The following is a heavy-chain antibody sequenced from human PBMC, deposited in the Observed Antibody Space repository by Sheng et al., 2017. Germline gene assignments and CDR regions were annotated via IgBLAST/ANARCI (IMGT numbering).Heavy chain of an antibody. Sequence: EVQLVESGGGLVQPGGSLRLSCAASGFTFSSYWMSWVRQAPGKGLEWVANIKQDGSEKYYVDSVKGRFTISRDNAKNSLYLQMNSLRAEDTAVYYCARDCTPESYYDSLDYWGQGTLVTVSS. J-gene: IGHJ4*02. CDR3: ARDCTPESYYDSLDY. V-gene: IGHV3-7*01. CDR2: IKQDGSEK. CDR1: GFTFSSYW. D-gene: IGHD3-22*01.